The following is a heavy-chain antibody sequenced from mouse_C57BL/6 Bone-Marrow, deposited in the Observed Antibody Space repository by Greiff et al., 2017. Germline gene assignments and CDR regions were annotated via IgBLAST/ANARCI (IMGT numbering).Heavy chain of an antibody. CDR1: GYTFTSYW. CDR3: TNNYYGSPYYYAMDY. CDR2: IYPGNSDT. Sequence: EVQRVESGTVLARPGASVKMSCKTSGYTFTSYWMHWVKQRPGQGLEWIGAIYPGNSDTSYNQKFKGKAKLTAVTSASTAYMELSSLTNEDSAVYYCTNNYYGSPYYYAMDYWGQGTSVTVSS. J-gene: IGHJ4*01. V-gene: IGHV1-5*01. D-gene: IGHD1-1*01.